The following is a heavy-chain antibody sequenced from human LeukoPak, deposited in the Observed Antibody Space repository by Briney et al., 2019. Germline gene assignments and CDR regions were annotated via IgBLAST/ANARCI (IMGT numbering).Heavy chain of an antibody. CDR3: ARRPYYGDYGYFDL. CDR1: GGSISSSSYY. J-gene: IGHJ2*01. V-gene: IGHV4-39*01. D-gene: IGHD4-17*01. Sequence: SETLSLTCTVSGGSISSSSYYWGWIRQPPGKGLEWIGSIYYSGSTYYNPSLKSRVTISVDTSKNQFSLKLSSVTAADTAVYYCARRPYYGDYGYFDLWGRGTLVTVSS. CDR2: IYYSGST.